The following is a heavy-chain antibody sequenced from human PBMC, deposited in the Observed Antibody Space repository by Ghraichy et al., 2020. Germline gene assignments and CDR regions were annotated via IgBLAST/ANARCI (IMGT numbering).Heavy chain of an antibody. CDR2: INHSGST. V-gene: IGHV4-34*01. Sequence: SETLSLTCAVYGGSFSGYYWSWIRQPPGKGLEWIGEINHSGSTNYNPSLKSRVTISVDTSKNQFSLKLSSVTAADTAVYYCARGQFTIFGVAYGGREWLRPMNFDYWGQGTLVTVSS. J-gene: IGHJ4*02. CDR1: GGSFSGYY. D-gene: IGHD3-3*01. CDR3: ARGQFTIFGVAYGGREWLRPMNFDY.